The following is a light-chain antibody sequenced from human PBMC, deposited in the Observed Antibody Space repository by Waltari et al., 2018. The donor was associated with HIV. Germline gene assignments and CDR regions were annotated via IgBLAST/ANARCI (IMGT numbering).Light chain of an antibody. CDR1: QAISDS. Sequence: DIQMAQSPSTLSASIGQTVTITCRASQAISDSLAWYQHKPGQAPKLLLYRASTLEDGVASRFSGRGSGTDYTLTLSSLQPEDSATYFCQQYYTLPYTFGQGTKLDI. V-gene: IGKV1-NL1*01. CDR2: RAS. J-gene: IGKJ2*01. CDR3: QQYYTLPYT.